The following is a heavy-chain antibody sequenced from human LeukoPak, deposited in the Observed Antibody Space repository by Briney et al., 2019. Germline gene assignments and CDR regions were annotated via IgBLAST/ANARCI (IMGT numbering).Heavy chain of an antibody. V-gene: IGHV3-66*01. J-gene: IGHJ4*02. CDR3: ARWVVATMFDY. CDR2: IYSDGST. CDR1: GFTVSSSY. Sequence: GGSLRLSCATSGFTVSSSYLSWVRQAPGKGLEWVSVIYSDGSTYYADSVKGRFTISRDNSKNTLFLQMNSLRAEDTAVYYCARWVVATMFDYWGPGTLVTVSS. D-gene: IGHD5-12*01.